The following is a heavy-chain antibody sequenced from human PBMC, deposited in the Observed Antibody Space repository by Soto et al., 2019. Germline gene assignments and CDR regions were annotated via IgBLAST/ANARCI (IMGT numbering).Heavy chain of an antibody. D-gene: IGHD2-21*02. CDR1: GYIFTNYD. V-gene: IGHV1-8*01. Sequence: ASVKVSCKTSGYIFTNYDINWVRQAPGQGLEWMGWVNPNSGDTDYAQKFQDRVTMTTDTSIRTAYMELSSLRSEDTAVYYCARVSFLAPVTGAEIFDFWGQGTMVTVSS. CDR3: ARVSFLAPVTGAEIFDF. CDR2: VNPNSGDT. J-gene: IGHJ3*01.